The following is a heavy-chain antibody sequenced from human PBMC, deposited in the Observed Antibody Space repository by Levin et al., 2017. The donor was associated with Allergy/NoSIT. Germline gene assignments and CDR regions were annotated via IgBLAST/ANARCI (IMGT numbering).Heavy chain of an antibody. CDR3: ASRGTLWFGEFDAFDI. D-gene: IGHD3-10*01. V-gene: IGHV5-10-1*01. Sequence: GESLKISCKGSGYSFTSYWISWVRQMPGKGLEWMGRIDPSDSYTNYSPSFQGHVTISADKSISTAYLQWSSLKASDTAMYYCASRGTLWFGEFDAFDIWGQGTMVTVSS. CDR2: IDPSDSYT. J-gene: IGHJ3*02. CDR1: GYSFTSYW.